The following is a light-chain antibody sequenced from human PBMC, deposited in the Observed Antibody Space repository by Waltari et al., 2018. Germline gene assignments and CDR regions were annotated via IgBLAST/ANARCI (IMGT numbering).Light chain of an antibody. Sequence: QPALLQPASVSGSPGQSITISSTGTSSDVGGYNYVSWYQQQPGKAPKLMIYDVSKRPSVVANRCSGSTTRDTASLTISVLQAEDEADYYCSSYTSSSTSYVFGTGTKVTVL. CDR1: SSDVGGYNY. CDR3: SSYTSSSTSYV. CDR2: DVS. V-gene: IGLV2-14*01. J-gene: IGLJ1*01.